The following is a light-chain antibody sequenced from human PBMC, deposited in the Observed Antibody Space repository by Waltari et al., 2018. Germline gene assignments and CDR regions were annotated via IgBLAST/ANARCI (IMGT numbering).Light chain of an antibody. Sequence: IQMTQSPSSVSASVGDGVTITCRASQDISTWLAWFQHRPGSAPKPLIFGASNLEPGVPSRFSGTGSETEFTLTISSLQPEDFATYFCQQSNSFPFTFGPGTTVDFK. V-gene: IGKV1-12*01. CDR2: GAS. CDR1: QDISTW. J-gene: IGKJ3*01. CDR3: QQSNSFPFT.